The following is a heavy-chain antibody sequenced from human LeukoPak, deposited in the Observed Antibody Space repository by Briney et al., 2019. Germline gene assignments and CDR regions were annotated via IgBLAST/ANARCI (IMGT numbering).Heavy chain of an antibody. CDR2: INTNTGNP. D-gene: IGHD6-19*01. CDR1: GYTFTSYT. CDR3: ARAQNPAFDSSGWSY. J-gene: IGHJ4*02. V-gene: IGHV7-4-1*02. Sequence: ASVKVSCKASGYTFTSYTMNWVRQAPGQGLEWMGWINTNTGNPTYAQGFTGRFVFSLDTSVSTAYLQISSLKAEDTAVYYCARAQNPAFDSSGWSYWGQGTLVTVSS.